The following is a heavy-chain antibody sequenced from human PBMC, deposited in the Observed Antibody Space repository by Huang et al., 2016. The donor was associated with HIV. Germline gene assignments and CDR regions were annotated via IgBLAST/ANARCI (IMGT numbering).Heavy chain of an antibody. CDR1: GFLFTTFT. V-gene: IGHV3-21*01. CDR2: ISGSGSSI. CDR3: ARGGPVGYFNL. Sequence: EVQLEESGGALVKPGGSLRLSCAATGFLFTTFTMHWVRQATGKGVEGVSSISGSGSSIYYADAVKGRFTISRDNTKKSLDLQMSSLSVDDTAFYFCARGGPVGYFNLWGHGTLVSVSS. J-gene: IGHJ4*03. D-gene: IGHD2-15*01.